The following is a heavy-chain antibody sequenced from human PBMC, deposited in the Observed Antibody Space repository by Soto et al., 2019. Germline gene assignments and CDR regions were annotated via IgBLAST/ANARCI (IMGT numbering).Heavy chain of an antibody. Sequence: RESLRLSCTASGVTFSDYYYSWSRLPPGKGQELVSYISSSGSTIYYADSVKGRFTISRDNAKNSLYLQMNSLRAEDTAVYYCARVRGSVGGSSGWFGDVLPDYKAVWARGNTVTGSS. CDR1: GVTFSDYY. J-gene: IGHJ6*03. D-gene: IGHD3-10*01. CDR3: ARVRGSVGGSSGWFGDVLPDYKAV. CDR2: ISSSGSTI. V-gene: IGHV3-11*01.